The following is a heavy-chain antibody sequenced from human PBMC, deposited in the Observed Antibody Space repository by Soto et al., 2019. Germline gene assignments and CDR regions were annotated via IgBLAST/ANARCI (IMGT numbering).Heavy chain of an antibody. V-gene: IGHV3-23*01. CDR3: AKDPLKANGQCDAFDV. CDR2: IGGDGVNE. J-gene: IGHJ3*01. CDR1: RFTFSDYA. D-gene: IGHD2-8*01. Sequence: EVQLLESGGGLVQSGGSLRLSCVASRFTFSDYAMSWVRQAPGKGLEWVSAIGGDGVNEHYTDSVKGRFTISRDNTKNTLYLHMSSLRAEDTAMYYGAKDPLKANGQCDAFDVWGQGTVVTVSS.